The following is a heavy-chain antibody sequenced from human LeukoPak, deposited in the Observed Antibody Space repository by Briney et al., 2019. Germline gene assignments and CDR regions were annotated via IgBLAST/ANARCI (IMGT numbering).Heavy chain of an antibody. CDR2: IYTSGST. V-gene: IGHV4-61*02. D-gene: IGHD4-17*01. J-gene: IGHJ4*02. CDR3: ARDLHGNYVSDYFDY. CDR1: GDSISSGDYY. Sequence: PSETLSLTCTVSGDSISSGDYYWSWIRQPAGKGLEWIGRIYTSGSTNYNPSLKSRVTISVDTSKNQFSLELTSVTAADTAVYYCARDLHGNYVSDYFDYWGQGALVTVSS.